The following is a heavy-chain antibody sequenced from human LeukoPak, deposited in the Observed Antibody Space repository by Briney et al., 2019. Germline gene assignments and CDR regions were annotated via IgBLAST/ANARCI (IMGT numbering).Heavy chain of an antibody. V-gene: IGHV4-34*01. Sequence: SEALSLTCAVYGGSFSGYYWSWLRQPPGKGLEWLGEINHSGSTNYNPSLKSRVTISVDTSKNQFSLKLSSVTAADTAVYYCARPKKKGWGWGERWFDPWGQGTLVTVSS. CDR1: GGSFSGYY. J-gene: IGHJ5*02. D-gene: IGHD7-27*01. CDR2: INHSGST. CDR3: ARPKKKGWGWGERWFDP.